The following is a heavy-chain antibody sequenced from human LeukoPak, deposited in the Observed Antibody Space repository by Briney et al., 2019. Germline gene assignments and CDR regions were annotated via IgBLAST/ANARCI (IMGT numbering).Heavy chain of an antibody. CDR3: ARRLGYSSNYYYYGMDV. J-gene: IGHJ6*02. V-gene: IGHV4-34*01. Sequence: SETLSLTCAVYGGSFSGYYWSWIRQPPGKGLGWIGEINHSGSTNYNPSLKSRVTISVDTSKNQFSLKLSSVTAADTAVYYCARRLGYSSNYYYYGMDVWGQGTTVTVSS. CDR2: INHSGST. CDR1: GGSFSGYY. D-gene: IGHD6-13*01.